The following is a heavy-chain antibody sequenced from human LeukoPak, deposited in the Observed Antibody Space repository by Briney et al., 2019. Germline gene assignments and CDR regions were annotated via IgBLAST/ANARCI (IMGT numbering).Heavy chain of an antibody. Sequence: KPGGSLRLSCAASGFTFSSYSMNWVRQAPGKGLEWVSSISSSSSYIYYADSVKGRFTISRDNAKNSLYLQMNSLRAEDTAVYYCASPIAVAGPYFDYWGQGTLVTVSS. CDR1: GFTFSSYS. D-gene: IGHD6-19*01. V-gene: IGHV3-21*01. J-gene: IGHJ4*02. CDR2: ISSSSSYI. CDR3: ASPIAVAGPYFDY.